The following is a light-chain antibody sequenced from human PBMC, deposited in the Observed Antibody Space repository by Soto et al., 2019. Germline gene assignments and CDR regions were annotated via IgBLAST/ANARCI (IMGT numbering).Light chain of an antibody. Sequence: EIVLTQSPGTLSLSPGERATLSCRASQSVSSSYLAWYQQKPGQAPRLLIYGASSRATGIPDRFIGSGSGTDFTLTISRLEPEDFAVYFCQHYGNSPPFTFGQGTKVEIK. V-gene: IGKV3-20*01. CDR2: GAS. J-gene: IGKJ2*01. CDR3: QHYGNSPPFT. CDR1: QSVSSSY.